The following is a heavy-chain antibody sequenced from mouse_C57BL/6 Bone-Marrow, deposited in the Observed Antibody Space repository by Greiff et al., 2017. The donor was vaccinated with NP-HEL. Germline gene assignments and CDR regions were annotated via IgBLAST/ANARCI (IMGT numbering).Heavy chain of an antibody. V-gene: IGHV1-55*01. Sequence: VQLQQPGAELVKPGASVKMSCKASGYTFTSCWITWVKQRPGQGLEWIGDIYPGCGSTNYNEKFKGKATLTVDPSSSTASMQLSSLTSEDSAVYYCARTTMITTSRVRDAIDYWGQGTAVTVSS. CDR3: ARTTMITTSRVRDAIDY. CDR2: IYPGCGST. D-gene: IGHD2-4*01. CDR1: GYTFTSCW. J-gene: IGHJ4*01.